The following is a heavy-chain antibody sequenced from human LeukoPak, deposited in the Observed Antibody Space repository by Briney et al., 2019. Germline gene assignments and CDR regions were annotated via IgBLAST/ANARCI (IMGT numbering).Heavy chain of an antibody. CDR1: GFTFSSYS. D-gene: IGHD3-16*02. V-gene: IGHV3-21*01. CDR3: ARGYVWGSYHRY. CDR2: ISSSSSYI. Sequence: MAGGSLRLSCAASGFTFSSYSMNWVRQAPGKGLEWVSSISSSSSYIYYADSVKGRFTISRDNAKNSLYLQMNSLRAEDTAVYYCARGYVWGSYHRYWGQGTLVTVSS. J-gene: IGHJ4*02.